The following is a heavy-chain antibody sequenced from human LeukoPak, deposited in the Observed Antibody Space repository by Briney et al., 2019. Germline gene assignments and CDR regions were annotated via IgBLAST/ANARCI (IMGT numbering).Heavy chain of an antibody. Sequence: GGSLRLSCAASGFTFSSYAMHWVRQAPGKGLEWVAVISYDGSNKYYADSVKGRFTISRDNSKNTLYLQMNSLRAEDTAVYYCAKDPYSSSSRWYYYYGMDVWGQGTTVTVSS. CDR1: GFTFSSYA. V-gene: IGHV3-30-3*01. J-gene: IGHJ6*02. D-gene: IGHD6-6*01. CDR2: ISYDGSNK. CDR3: AKDPYSSSSRWYYYYGMDV.